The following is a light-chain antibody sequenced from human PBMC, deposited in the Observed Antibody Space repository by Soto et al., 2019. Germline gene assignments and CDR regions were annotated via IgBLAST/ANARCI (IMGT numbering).Light chain of an antibody. Sequence: QSVLTQPPSASGSPGQSVTISCTGTGSDVGGYNYVSWYQHHPGKAPKLMLYEVSTRPSGVPDRFSGSKSGNTASLTVSGLQAEDEAEYYCSSYAGSNIYVVFGGGTQLTVL. CDR2: EVS. CDR3: SSYAGSNIYVV. V-gene: IGLV2-8*01. J-gene: IGLJ2*01. CDR1: GSDVGGYNY.